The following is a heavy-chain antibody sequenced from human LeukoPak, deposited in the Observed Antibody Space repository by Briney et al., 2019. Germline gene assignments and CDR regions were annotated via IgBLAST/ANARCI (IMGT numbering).Heavy chain of an antibody. CDR2: MNPNSGNT. CDR3: ARGVGCSGGSCDPLYNWFDP. J-gene: IGHJ5*02. CDR1: GYTFTSYD. V-gene: IGHV1-8*01. Sequence: EASVKVSCKASGYTFTSYDINWVRQATGQGLEWMGWMNPNSGNTGYAQKFQGRVTMTRNTSISTAYMELSSLRSEDTAVYYCARGVGCSGGSCDPLYNWFDPWGQGTLVTVSS. D-gene: IGHD2-15*01.